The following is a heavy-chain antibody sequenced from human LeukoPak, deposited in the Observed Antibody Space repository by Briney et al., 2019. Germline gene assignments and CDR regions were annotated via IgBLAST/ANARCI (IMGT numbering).Heavy chain of an antibody. Sequence: SETLSLTCTVSGGSVSSGSYYWSWIRQPPGKGLEWIGYIYYSGSTNYNPSLKSRVTISVDTSKNQFSLKLSSVTAADTAVYYCASGFRYYDSSGYNYWGQGTLVTVSS. J-gene: IGHJ4*02. D-gene: IGHD3-22*01. CDR2: IYYSGST. CDR1: GGSVSSGSYY. V-gene: IGHV4-61*01. CDR3: ASGFRYYDSSGYNY.